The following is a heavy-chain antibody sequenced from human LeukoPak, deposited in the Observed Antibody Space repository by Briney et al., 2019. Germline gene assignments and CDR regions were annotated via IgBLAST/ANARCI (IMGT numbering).Heavy chain of an antibody. CDR3: AKGPHRFLSRGSHRSFFLDY. CDR2: ISGSGGST. Sequence: PGGSLRLSCAASGFTFSSYAMSCVRQAPGKGLEWVSAISGSGGSTYYADSVKGRFTISRDNSKNTLYMKMNSLRAEDTAVYYCAKGPHRFLSRGSHRSFFLDYWGQGTLVTVSS. J-gene: IGHJ4*02. V-gene: IGHV3-23*01. CDR1: GFTFSSYA. D-gene: IGHD3-10*01.